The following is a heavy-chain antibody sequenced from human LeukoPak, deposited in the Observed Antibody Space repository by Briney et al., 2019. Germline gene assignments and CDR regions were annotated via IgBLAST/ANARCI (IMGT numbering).Heavy chain of an antibody. Sequence: PGRSLRLSYAASGFTFSSYGMHWVRQAPGKGLEWVAVIWYDGSNKYYADSVKGRFTISRDNSKNTLYLQMNSLRAEDTAVYYCARDLARGGIAAADWGQGTLVTVSS. D-gene: IGHD6-13*01. CDR3: ARDLARGGIAAAD. J-gene: IGHJ4*02. V-gene: IGHV3-33*01. CDR1: GFTFSSYG. CDR2: IWYDGSNK.